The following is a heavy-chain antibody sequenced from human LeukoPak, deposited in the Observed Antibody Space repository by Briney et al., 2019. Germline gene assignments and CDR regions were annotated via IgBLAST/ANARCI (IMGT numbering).Heavy chain of an antibody. CDR2: INTDGSST. CDR1: GFTFSSYW. Sequence: GGSLRLSCAASGFTFSSYWMHWVRQAPGKGLVWVSRINTDGSSTNYADSVKGRFTMSRDNAKNTLYLQMDSLRAEDTAVYSCAREITTNGGRYFDYWGQGTLVTVSS. CDR3: AREITTNGGRYFDY. D-gene: IGHD7-27*01. V-gene: IGHV3-74*01. J-gene: IGHJ4*02.